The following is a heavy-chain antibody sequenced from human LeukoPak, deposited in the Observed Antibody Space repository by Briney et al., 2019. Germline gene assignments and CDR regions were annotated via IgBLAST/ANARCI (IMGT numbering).Heavy chain of an antibody. D-gene: IGHD5-18*01. CDR1: GFTLINYW. V-gene: IGHV3-7*03. CDR3: AKDRERRGFSSGFSLALDV. Sequence: PGGSLRLTCEASGFTLINYWMHWVRQAPGKGLEWVADIKQDGSQTYYVDSVKGRFTISRDNAKNSLFLEMNSLRAEDTAVYYCAKDRERRGFSSGFSLALDVWGQGTMVTVSS. J-gene: IGHJ3*01. CDR2: IKQDGSQT.